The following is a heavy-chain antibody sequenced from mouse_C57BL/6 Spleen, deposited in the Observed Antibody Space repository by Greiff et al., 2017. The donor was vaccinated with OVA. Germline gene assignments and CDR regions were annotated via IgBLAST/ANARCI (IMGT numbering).Heavy chain of an antibody. J-gene: IGHJ3*01. CDR3: AVDYYGSRFAY. V-gene: IGHV1-26*01. Sequence: VQLQQSGPELVKPGASVKISCKASGYTFTDYYMNWVKQSHGKSLEWIGAINPNNGGTSYNQKFKGKATLTVDKSSSTAYMELRSLTAEDSAVYYCAVDYYGSRFAYWGQGTLVTVSA. CDR2: INPNNGGT. D-gene: IGHD1-1*01. CDR1: GYTFTDYY.